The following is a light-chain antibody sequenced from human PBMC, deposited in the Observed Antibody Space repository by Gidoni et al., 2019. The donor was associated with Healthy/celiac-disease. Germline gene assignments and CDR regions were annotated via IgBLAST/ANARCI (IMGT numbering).Light chain of an antibody. J-gene: IGKJ1*01. CDR3: QQRSNWLSWT. CDR2: DAS. V-gene: IGKV3-11*01. CDR1: QSVSSY. Sequence: EIVLTQSPATLSLSPGERATLSCRASQSVSSYLAWYQQKPGQAPRLLIYDASNRATGSPARFSGSGSGTDLTLTISSLEPEDFAVYYCQQRSNWLSWTFGQGTKVEIK.